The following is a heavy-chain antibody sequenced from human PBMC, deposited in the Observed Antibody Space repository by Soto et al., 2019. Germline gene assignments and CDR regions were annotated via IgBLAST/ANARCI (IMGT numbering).Heavy chain of an antibody. CDR2: IIPIFGTA. V-gene: IGHV1-69*01. Sequence: QVQLVQSGAEVKKPGSSVKVSCKASGGTFSSCAISWVRQAPGQGLEWMGGIIPIFGTANYAQKFQGRVTITADESTSTAYMELSSLRSEDTAVYYCGAYAAAAGLKTYYYYGMDVWGQGTTVTVSS. CDR3: GAYAAAAGLKTYYYYGMDV. CDR1: GGTFSSCA. J-gene: IGHJ6*02. D-gene: IGHD6-13*01.